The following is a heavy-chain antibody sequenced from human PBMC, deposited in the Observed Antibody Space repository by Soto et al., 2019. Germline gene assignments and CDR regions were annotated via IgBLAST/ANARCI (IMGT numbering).Heavy chain of an antibody. D-gene: IGHD2-21*01. J-gene: IGHJ6*01. Sequence: QVQLVQSGAEVKKPGSSVKVSCKASGGTFSKYAFSWVRQAPGQGLEWMGGIIPLFGTADYGQRLQGRVRPSADESPATAIMELTSQRSEETATYFCARAWRWGTVIVIDDDTGGLDAWGQGTTVTV. V-gene: IGHV1-69*01. CDR3: ARAWRWGTVIVIDDDTGGLDA. CDR2: IIPLFGTA. CDR1: GGTFSKYA.